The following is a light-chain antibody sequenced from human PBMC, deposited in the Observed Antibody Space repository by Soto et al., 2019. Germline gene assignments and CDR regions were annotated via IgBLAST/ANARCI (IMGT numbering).Light chain of an antibody. CDR2: GAS. J-gene: IGKJ4*01. CDR3: QQFNKWPLT. Sequence: EIQMTQSPSTLSASPGERATLSCRASQSVSSNLDWYQHRPGQAPRPLMYGASTRASGIPARFSGSGTGTEGTITISILQSEDCEVYYGQQFNKWPLTFGGGTKVDIK. CDR1: QSVSSN. V-gene: IGKV3-15*01.